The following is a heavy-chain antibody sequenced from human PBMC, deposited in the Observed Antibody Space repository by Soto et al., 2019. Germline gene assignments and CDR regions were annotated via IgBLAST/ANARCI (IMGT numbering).Heavy chain of an antibody. Sequence: QVQLVQSGAEVKKPGASVKVSCKASGYSFASYGISWVRQAPGQGLEWMGWISAYNGNTNYAQNLQGRVTMTTDTSTNTAYMELRRLRSDDTAVYYCARSYYYESSGYYPPDYWGQGTLVTVSS. CDR2: ISAYNGNT. CDR3: ARSYYYESSGYYPPDY. V-gene: IGHV1-18*01. J-gene: IGHJ4*02. D-gene: IGHD3-22*01. CDR1: GYSFASYG.